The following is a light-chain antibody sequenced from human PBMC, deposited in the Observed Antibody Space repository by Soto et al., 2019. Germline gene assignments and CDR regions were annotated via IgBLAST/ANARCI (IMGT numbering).Light chain of an antibody. J-gene: IGLJ1*01. V-gene: IGLV2-14*01. CDR1: SSDVGAYDF. Sequence: QSALTQPASVSGSPGQSITISCTGTSSDVGAYDFVSWYQQHPGNAHNYFIYEVSNRPSVVSDRFSGSKSGTTASLTSSGLQAEDEADYYCSSYTTTDPYVFGTGTQLTVL. CDR2: EVS. CDR3: SSYTTTDPYV.